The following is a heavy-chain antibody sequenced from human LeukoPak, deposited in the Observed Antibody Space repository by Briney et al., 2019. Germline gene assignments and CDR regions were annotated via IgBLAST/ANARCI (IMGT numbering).Heavy chain of an antibody. CDR1: GYTFTGYY. V-gene: IGHV1-2*02. CDR3: ARSLFVVVPAAMFVEDGFDP. J-gene: IGHJ5*02. D-gene: IGHD2-2*01. CDR2: INPNSGGT. Sequence: ASVKVSCKASGYTFTGYYMHWVRQAPGQGLAWMGWINPNSGGTNYAQKFQGRVTMTRDTSISTAYMELSRLRSDDTAVYYCARSLFVVVPAAMFVEDGFDPWGQGTLVTVSS.